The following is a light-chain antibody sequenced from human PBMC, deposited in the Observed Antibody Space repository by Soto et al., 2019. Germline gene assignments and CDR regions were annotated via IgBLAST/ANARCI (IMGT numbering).Light chain of an antibody. V-gene: IGLV1-44*01. CDR1: SSNIGSNT. J-gene: IGLJ2*01. CDR2: SNN. Sequence: QSVLTQPPSASGTPGQRVTISCSGSSSNIGSNTVNWYQQLPGTAPKLLIYSNNQRPSGVPDRFSGSKSGTSASLAISGLQSDDEADYYCAAWDDSLNGHVVFGGGTKVPVL. CDR3: AAWDDSLNGHVV.